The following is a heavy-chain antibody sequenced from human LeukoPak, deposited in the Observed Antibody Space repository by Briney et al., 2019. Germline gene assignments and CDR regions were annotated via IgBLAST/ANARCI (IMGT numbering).Heavy chain of an antibody. CDR1: GYILTELS. CDR2: FDPENAKT. CDR3: VIMSHTVVPTARIYYYMDI. V-gene: IGHV1-24*01. D-gene: IGHD1-1*01. Sequence: ASVKVSCRVSGYILTELSIHWVRQAPGKGLEWMGSFDPENAKTMSAQTFQGRVTMTEDTSTDTAYMELRSLRTDDTAIYYCVIMSHTVVPTARIYYYMDIWGTGTTVIVSS. J-gene: IGHJ6*03.